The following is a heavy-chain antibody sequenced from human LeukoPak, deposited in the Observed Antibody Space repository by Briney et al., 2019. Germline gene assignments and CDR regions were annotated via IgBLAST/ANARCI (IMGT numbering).Heavy chain of an antibody. CDR2: LYPGDSDS. CDR3: ARASRDGYNQNFDY. V-gene: IGHV5-51*01. D-gene: IGHD5-24*01. J-gene: IGHJ4*02. Sequence: GESLKISCKAYGYNFFSNYWIAWVRQMPGKGLEWLGILYPGDSDSRYSPSFQGQVTISADKSISTAYLQWSSLKASDTAMYYCARASRDGYNQNFDYWGQGTLVTVSS. CDR1: GYNFFSNYW.